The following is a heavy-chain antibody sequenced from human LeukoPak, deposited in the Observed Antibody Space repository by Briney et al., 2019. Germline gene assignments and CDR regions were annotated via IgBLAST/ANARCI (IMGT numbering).Heavy chain of an antibody. V-gene: IGHV4-61*02. Sequence: PSETLSLTCTVSGGSISSGSHYWRWIRQPAGKGLEWIGRIYTSGSTNYNPSLKSRVTISVDTSKNQFSLKLSSVTAADTAVYYCARTYDTTRRDYWGQGTLVTVSS. D-gene: IGHD3-22*01. CDR3: ARTYDTTRRDY. J-gene: IGHJ4*02. CDR2: IYTSGST. CDR1: GGSISSGSHY.